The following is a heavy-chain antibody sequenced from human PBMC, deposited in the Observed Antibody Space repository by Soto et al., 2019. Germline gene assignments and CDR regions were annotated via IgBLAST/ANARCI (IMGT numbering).Heavy chain of an antibody. CDR1: GDSISSYY. D-gene: IGHD3-10*01. V-gene: IGHV4-59*01. CDR3: ARLGLYSCGSGSCYPGYFDS. Sequence: SETLSLTCAVSGDSISSYYCMWIRQPPGKGLESIGYLYYGRSANYNPSLKSRVTLSVNTSTNQCSLTLSSMTAADTAVYYCARLGLYSCGSGSCYPGYFDSWGQGTLVTVSS. CDR2: LYYGRSA. J-gene: IGHJ4*02.